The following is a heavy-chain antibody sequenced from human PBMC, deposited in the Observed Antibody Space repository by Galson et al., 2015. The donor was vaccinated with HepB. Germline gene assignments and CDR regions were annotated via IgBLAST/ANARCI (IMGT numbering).Heavy chain of an antibody. Sequence: SLRLSCAASGFSVTTNYFSWVRQAPGKGLEWVSIIYSSGDTKYADSVRGRFTLFRDNSKDTVYLQMNNLRAEDTAVYYCARNHYDYGDSDAFDLWGQGTMVTVSS. CDR1: GFSVTTNY. J-gene: IGHJ3*01. D-gene: IGHD4-17*01. V-gene: IGHV3-53*01. CDR2: IYSSGDT. CDR3: ARNHYDYGDSDAFDL.